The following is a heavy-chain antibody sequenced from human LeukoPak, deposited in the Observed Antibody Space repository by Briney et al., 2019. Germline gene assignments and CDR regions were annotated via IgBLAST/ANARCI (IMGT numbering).Heavy chain of an antibody. CDR2: IYHGGST. J-gene: IGHJ5*02. V-gene: IGHV4-30-2*01. D-gene: IGHD3-10*01. Sequence: SETLSLTCAVSGGSISSGGYSWSWIRQPPGKGLEWIGYIYHGGSTYYNPSLKSRVTISVDKSKNQFSLRLTSVTAADTAVYYCARELWFVNAPGSWFDPWGQGTLVTVSS. CDR3: ARELWFVNAPGSWFDP. CDR1: GGSISSGGYS.